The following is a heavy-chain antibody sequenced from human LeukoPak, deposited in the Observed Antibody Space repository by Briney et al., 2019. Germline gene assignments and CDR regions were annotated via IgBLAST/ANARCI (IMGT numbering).Heavy chain of an antibody. D-gene: IGHD5-18*01. CDR1: GFTFSSYG. CDR3: AKDIRRGENYGYDQFAY. J-gene: IGHJ4*02. CDR2: IRSDGSNK. Sequence: QPGGSLRLSCAASGFTFSSYGMHWVRQAPGKGLEWVAFIRSDGSNKYYADSVKGRFTISRDNSKNTLYLQMNSLRAEDTALYSCAKDIRRGENYGYDQFAYWGQGTLVTVSS. V-gene: IGHV3-30*02.